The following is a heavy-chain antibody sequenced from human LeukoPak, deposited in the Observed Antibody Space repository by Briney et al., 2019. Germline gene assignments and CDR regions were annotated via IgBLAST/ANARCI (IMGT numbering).Heavy chain of an antibody. CDR1: GFTFSSYS. CDR2: ISSSSSTI. D-gene: IGHD6-19*01. Sequence: GGSLRLSCAASGFTFSSYSMNWVRQAPGKGLEWVSYISSSSSTIYYADSVKGRFTISRDNAKNSLYLQMNSLRAEDTAVYYCASGIPAKVKKDSSGWYDYFDYWGQGTLVTVSS. V-gene: IGHV3-48*01. J-gene: IGHJ4*02. CDR3: ASGIPAKVKKDSSGWYDYFDY.